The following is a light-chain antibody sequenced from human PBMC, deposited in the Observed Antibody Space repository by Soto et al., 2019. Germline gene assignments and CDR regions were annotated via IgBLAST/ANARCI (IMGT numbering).Light chain of an antibody. V-gene: IGKV3-15*01. Sequence: IVLTQSPATLSVSPGERATLSCRPSQSFXSSFHWFKQQPGQATRILIXGAPIRATGVTARFSGSGSGKEFTLTISSLQSEDFAVYYCQQYSDWPMWTFGQGTKVDIK. CDR3: QQYSDWPMWT. CDR2: GAP. J-gene: IGKJ1*01. CDR1: QSFXSS.